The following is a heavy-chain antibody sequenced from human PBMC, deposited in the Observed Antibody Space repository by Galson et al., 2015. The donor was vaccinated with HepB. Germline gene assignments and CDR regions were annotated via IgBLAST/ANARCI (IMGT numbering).Heavy chain of an antibody. CDR1: GYSITSGYY. D-gene: IGHD3-16*01. Sequence: TLSLTCTVSGYSITSGYYWGWIRQPPGKALEWLAIIYWDNDDRYSPSLRSRLTITKDTSNNQVVLTMTNMDPVDTATYYCAHIMITFGGITRNDAFDIWGQGTMVTVS. CDR3: AHIMITFGGITRNDAFDI. V-gene: IGHV2-5*02. J-gene: IGHJ3*02. CDR2: IYWDNDD.